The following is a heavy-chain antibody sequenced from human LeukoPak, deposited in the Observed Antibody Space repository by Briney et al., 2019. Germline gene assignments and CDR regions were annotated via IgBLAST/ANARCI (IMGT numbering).Heavy chain of an antibody. CDR2: INPNSGGT. V-gene: IGHV1-2*02. J-gene: IGHJ3*02. CDR1: GYTFTGYY. Sequence: ASVKVSCKASGYTFTGYYMHWVRQAPGQGLEWMGWINPNSGGTNYAQKFQGRVTMTRDTSISTAYMELSRLRSDDTAVYYCAREGQDYYGSGTEAFDIWGHGTMVTVSS. D-gene: IGHD3-10*01. CDR3: AREGQDYYGSGTEAFDI.